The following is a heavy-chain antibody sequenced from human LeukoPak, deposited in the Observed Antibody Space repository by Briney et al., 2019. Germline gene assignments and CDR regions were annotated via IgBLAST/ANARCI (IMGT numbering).Heavy chain of an antibody. Sequence: GGSLRLSCAASGFTFSSHWMTWVRQAPGKGLEWVANIKQDGSEKYYVDSVKGRFTISRDNARNSLYPQMNSLRAEDTAVYYCARVDLEWLLVSWGQGTLVTDSS. CDR3: ARVDLEWLLVS. CDR2: IKQDGSEK. D-gene: IGHD3-3*01. J-gene: IGHJ5*02. CDR1: GFTFSSHW. V-gene: IGHV3-7*01.